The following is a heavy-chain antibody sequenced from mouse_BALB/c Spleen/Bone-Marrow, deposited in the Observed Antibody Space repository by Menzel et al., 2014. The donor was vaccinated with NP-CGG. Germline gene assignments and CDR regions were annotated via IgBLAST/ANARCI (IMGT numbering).Heavy chain of an antibody. CDR2: INPSNGNT. CDR3: TRWANWDVWYFDV. V-gene: IGHV1S81*02. D-gene: IGHD4-1*01. J-gene: IGHJ1*01. Sequence: QVQLQQSGAELVKPGASVKLSCKASGYTFTNYYMYWLKQRPGQGLEWIGEINPSNGNTHFNENFRNKATLTVDKSSSTAYMQRSSRTSEDSAVYYCTRWANWDVWYFDVWGAGTTVTVSS. CDR1: GYTFTNYY.